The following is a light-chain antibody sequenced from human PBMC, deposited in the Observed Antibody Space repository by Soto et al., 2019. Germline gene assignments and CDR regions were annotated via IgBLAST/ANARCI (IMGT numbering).Light chain of an antibody. J-gene: IGKJ1*01. CDR1: QDIRKD. V-gene: IGKV1-17*01. Sequence: DLQMTQSPSSLSASVGDRVTITCRASQDIRKDLGWYQQKPGKAPKRLIYAASSLQSGVPSRFSGSGSGTEFTLTISSLQPEDYATYYCLQHNDYPPTFGQGTKVEI. CDR3: LQHNDYPPT. CDR2: AAS.